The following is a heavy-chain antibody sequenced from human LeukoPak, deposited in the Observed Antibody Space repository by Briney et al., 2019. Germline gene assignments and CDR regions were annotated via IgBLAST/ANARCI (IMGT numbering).Heavy chain of an antibody. CDR2: IKDGENAK. Sequence: GGSLRLSCTVSGFTFSIFWMSWVRPAPGEGLERGANIKDGENAKFYLASVEGRFTISRDDAKSSLYLQMNSLRAEDTAVYYCARRVTGYSSGWYLGEGAFDIWGQGTMVTVSS. CDR1: GFTFSIFW. V-gene: IGHV3-7*01. J-gene: IGHJ3*02. D-gene: IGHD6-19*01. CDR3: ARRVTGYSSGWYLGEGAFDI.